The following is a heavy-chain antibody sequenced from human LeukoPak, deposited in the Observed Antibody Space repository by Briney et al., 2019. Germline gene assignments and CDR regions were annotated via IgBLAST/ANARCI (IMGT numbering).Heavy chain of an antibody. CDR1: GYTFIAYH. CDR3: ARDGDGYNYGSFDY. J-gene: IGHJ4*02. Sequence: ASVKVSCKTSGYTFIAYHMHWVRQAPGQGLEWVGWINPKTTVTNYARKFQGRVTMTRDTSISTVYMELSRVRSDDTAVYYCARDGDGYNYGSFDYWGQGTLVTVSS. V-gene: IGHV1-2*02. CDR2: INPKTTVT. D-gene: IGHD5-24*01.